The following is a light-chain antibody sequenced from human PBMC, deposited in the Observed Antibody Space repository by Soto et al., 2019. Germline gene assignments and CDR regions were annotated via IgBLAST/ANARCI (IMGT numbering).Light chain of an antibody. J-gene: IGKJ1*01. CDR3: QQHNNWPRT. CDR2: GAS. Sequence: EVVMTQSAGTVSVSPGERATLSCRASQSVSSNLAWYQQKPGQAPRLLIYGASTRATGIPARFSGSGSGTEFTLTISSLQSEDFAVYFCQQHNNWPRTFGQRTKVDIK. V-gene: IGKV3-15*01. CDR1: QSVSSN.